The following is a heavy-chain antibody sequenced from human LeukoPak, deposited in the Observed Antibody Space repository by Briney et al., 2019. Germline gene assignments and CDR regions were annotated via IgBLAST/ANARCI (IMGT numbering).Heavy chain of an antibody. CDR1: GFTFSAYS. CDR3: ARDVSHCTDGVCSGS. J-gene: IGHJ5*02. D-gene: IGHD2-8*01. V-gene: IGHV3-48*04. CDR2: IGTSSVNI. Sequence: GGSLRLSCVASGFTFSAYSMNWVRQAPGKGLEWVSYIGTSSVNIYYADSVKGRFTISRDNAKNSLYLQMNSLRAEDTAVYYCARDVSHCTDGVCSGSWGQGTLVTVPS.